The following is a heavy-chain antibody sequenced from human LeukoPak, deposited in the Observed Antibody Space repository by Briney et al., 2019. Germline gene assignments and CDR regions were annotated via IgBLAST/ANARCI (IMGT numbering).Heavy chain of an antibody. CDR3: ARDPGTWSYY. CDR1: GGSSSGYY. CDR2: INHSGST. V-gene: IGHV4-34*01. J-gene: IGHJ4*02. Sequence: SETLSLTCAVYGGSSSGYYWSWIRQPPGKGLEWIGEINHSGSTNYNPSLKSRDTISIDTSKNQFSLKLSSVTAADTALYYCARDPGTWSYYWGQGTLVTVSS. D-gene: IGHD6-13*01.